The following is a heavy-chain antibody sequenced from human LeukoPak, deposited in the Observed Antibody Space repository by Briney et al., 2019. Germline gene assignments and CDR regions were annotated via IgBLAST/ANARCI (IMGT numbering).Heavy chain of an antibody. D-gene: IGHD3-22*01. J-gene: IGHJ2*01. CDR2: IYYTRCT. V-gene: IGHV4-39*01. CDR3: ARGVTMIVVVIHDWYFDL. CDR1: GGSISSSSYY. Sequence: PSETLSLTCTVSGGSISSSSYYWGWIRQPPGKGLEWIGSIYYTRCTYYNPSLKSRVTISVDTSKNQFSLKLTSVTAADTAVYYCARGVTMIVVVIHDWYFDLWGRGTLVTVSS.